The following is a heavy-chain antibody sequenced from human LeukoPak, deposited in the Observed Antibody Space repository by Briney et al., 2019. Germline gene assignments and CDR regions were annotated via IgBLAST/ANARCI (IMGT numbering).Heavy chain of an antibody. Sequence: ASVKVSCKASGYTFTSYGISWVRRAPGQGLEWMGWISAYNGNTNYAQKLQGRVTMTTDTSTSTAYMELRSLRSDDTAVYYCARVGDILTGVLYYYYGMDVWGQGTTVTVSS. V-gene: IGHV1-18*01. CDR2: ISAYNGNT. CDR3: ARVGDILTGVLYYYYGMDV. D-gene: IGHD3-9*01. CDR1: GYTFTSYG. J-gene: IGHJ6*02.